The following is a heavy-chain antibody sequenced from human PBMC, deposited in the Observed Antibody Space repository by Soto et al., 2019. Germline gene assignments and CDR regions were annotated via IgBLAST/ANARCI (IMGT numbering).Heavy chain of an antibody. J-gene: IGHJ4*02. CDR3: ARHSRSSGWDFDY. D-gene: IGHD6-19*01. CDR1: GYTFTSHG. V-gene: IGHV5-51*01. Sequence: KVSCKASGYTFTSHGISWVRQMPGKGLEWMGIIYPGDSDTRYSPSFQGQVTISADKSISTAYLQWSSLKASDTAMYYCARHSRSSGWDFDYWGQGTLVTVSS. CDR2: IYPGDSDT.